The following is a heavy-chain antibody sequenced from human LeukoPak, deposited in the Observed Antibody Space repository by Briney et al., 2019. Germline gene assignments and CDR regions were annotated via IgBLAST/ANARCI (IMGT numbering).Heavy chain of an antibody. V-gene: IGHV3-33*01. J-gene: IGHJ5*02. Sequence: PGRSLRLSCAASGFTFSSYGMHWVRQAPGKGLEWVAVIWYDGSNKHYADSVKGRFTISRDNSKNTLYLQMNSLRAEDTAVYYCARDSPIYSGYGPVGDNWFDPWGQGTLVTVSS. CDR2: IWYDGSNK. D-gene: IGHD5-12*01. CDR3: ARDSPIYSGYGPVGDNWFDP. CDR1: GFTFSSYG.